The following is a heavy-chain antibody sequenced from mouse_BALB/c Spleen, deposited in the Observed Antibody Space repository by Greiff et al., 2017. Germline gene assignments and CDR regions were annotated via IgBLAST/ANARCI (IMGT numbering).Heavy chain of an antibody. CDR3: ARSSYDRSMDY. V-gene: IGHV14-3*02. CDR2: IDPANGNT. Sequence: EVQLQQSGAELVKPGASVKLSCTASGFNIKDTYMHWVKQRPEQGLEWIGRIDPANGNTKYDPKFQGKATITADTSSNTAYLQLSSLTSEDTAVYYCARSSYDRSMDYWGQGTSVTVSS. CDR1: GFNIKDTY. D-gene: IGHD2-12*01. J-gene: IGHJ4*01.